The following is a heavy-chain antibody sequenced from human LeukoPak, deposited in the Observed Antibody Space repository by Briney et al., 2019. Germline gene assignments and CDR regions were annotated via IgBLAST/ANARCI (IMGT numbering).Heavy chain of an antibody. D-gene: IGHD4-23*01. CDR2: IYNSGST. J-gene: IGHJ4*02. CDR3: ARGDNSIASFDY. Sequence: PSETLSLTCTVSGGSISSYYWTWIRQPPGKGLEWIGYIYNSGSTTYNPSLKSRVTMSVDTSKNQFSLNPNSVTAADTAVYYCARGDNSIASFDYWGQGTLVTVSS. V-gene: IGHV4-59*12. CDR1: GGSISSYY.